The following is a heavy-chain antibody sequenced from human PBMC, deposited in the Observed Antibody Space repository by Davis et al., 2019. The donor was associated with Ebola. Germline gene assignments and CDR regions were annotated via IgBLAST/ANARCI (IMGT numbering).Heavy chain of an antibody. CDR1: GYTFSVYD. J-gene: IGHJ4*02. D-gene: IGHD2-2*01. V-gene: IGHV1-18*01. CDR2: ISAYNGDI. Sequence: AASVKVSCKASGYTFSVYDFNWVRQAPGQGLEWMGWISAYNGDINYPQKLQGRVTMTTDTSTTTAYMELRSLRSDDTAVYYCARSLGYCISTRCLSHHFDYWGQGTLVTVSS. CDR3: ARSLGYCISTRCLSHHFDY.